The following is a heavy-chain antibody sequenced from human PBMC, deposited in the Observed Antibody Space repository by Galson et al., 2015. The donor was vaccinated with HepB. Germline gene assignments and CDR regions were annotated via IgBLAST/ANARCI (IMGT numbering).Heavy chain of an antibody. V-gene: IGHV5-51*01. CDR2: IYPGDSDT. J-gene: IGHJ5*02. Sequence: QSGAEVKKPGESLKISCKGSGYSFTSYWIGWVRQMPGKGLEWMGIIYPGDSDTRYSPSFQGQVTISADKSISTAYLQWSSLKASDTAMYYYARLISIAGVFAAAGTGWFDPWGQGTLVTVSS. D-gene: IGHD6-13*01. CDR3: ARLISIAGVFAAAGTGWFDP. CDR1: GYSFTSYW.